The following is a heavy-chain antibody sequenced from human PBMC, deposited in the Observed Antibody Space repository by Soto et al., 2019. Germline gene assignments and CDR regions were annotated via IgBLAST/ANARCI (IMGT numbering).Heavy chain of an antibody. D-gene: IGHD1-1*01. Sequence: QVQLVESGGGVVQPGTSLRLSCAASGFMFKSFVMHWVRQVPGEGLQWVALTSYDGNTKYYGNSVQGRFTVSRDNSKNTLDLQMDSLRLEDTGVYYCARVTPGNNLYYFSGLDVWGRGTSVTVSS. CDR2: TSYDGNTK. V-gene: IGHV3-30*19. J-gene: IGHJ6*02. CDR3: ARVTPGNNLYYFSGLDV. CDR1: GFMFKSFV.